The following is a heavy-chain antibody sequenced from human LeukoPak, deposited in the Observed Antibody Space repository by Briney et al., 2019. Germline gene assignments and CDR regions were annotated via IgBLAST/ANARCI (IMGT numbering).Heavy chain of an antibody. Sequence: GGSLRLSCAASGFTFSSYCMIWVRQAPGKGLEWVSAISGSGGSTYYADSVKGRFTISRDNSKNTLYLQINSLSAEVPAVYYCAKDLAPEGFHYWGQGPLVPVSS. CDR3: AKDLAPEGFHY. CDR2: ISGSGGST. J-gene: IGHJ4*02. CDR1: GFTFSSYC. V-gene: IGHV3-23*01. D-gene: IGHD5-12*01.